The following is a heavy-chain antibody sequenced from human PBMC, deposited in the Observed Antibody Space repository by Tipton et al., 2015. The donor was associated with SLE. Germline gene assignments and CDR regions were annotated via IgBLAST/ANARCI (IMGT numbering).Heavy chain of an antibody. D-gene: IGHD5-24*01. CDR3: AGGVGWLQWVPVY. J-gene: IGHJ4*02. Sequence: SLRLSCADSGCTFSSYWMSWVRQAPGKGLEWVANIKQDGSEKYYVDSVKGRLTISRDNAKNSLYLQMNSLRAEDTAVYYCAGGVGWLQWVPVYWGQGTLVTVSS. CDR1: GCTFSSYW. CDR2: IKQDGSEK. V-gene: IGHV3-7*04.